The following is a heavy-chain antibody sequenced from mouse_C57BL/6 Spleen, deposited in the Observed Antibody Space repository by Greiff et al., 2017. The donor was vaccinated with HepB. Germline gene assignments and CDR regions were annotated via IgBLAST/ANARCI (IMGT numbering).Heavy chain of an antibody. V-gene: IGHV1-74*01. CDR2: IHPSDSDT. J-gene: IGHJ4*01. CDR1: GYTFTSYW. Sequence: QVQLKQPGAELVKPGASVKVSCKASGYTFTSYWMHWVKQRPGQGLEWIGRIHPSDSDTNYNQKFKGKATLTVDKSSSTAYMQLSSLTSAVSAVYYCAIRGALYAMDCWGQGTSVTVSS. CDR3: AIRGALYAMDC. D-gene: IGHD6-1*01.